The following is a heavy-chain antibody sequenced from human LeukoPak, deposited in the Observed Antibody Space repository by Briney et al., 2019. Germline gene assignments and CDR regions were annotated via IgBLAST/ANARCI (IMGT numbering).Heavy chain of an antibody. V-gene: IGHV1-18*01. D-gene: IGHD2-21*01. J-gene: IGHJ4*02. CDR2: ISAYNGNT. Sequence: ASVKVSCKASGYTFTSYGISWVRQAPGQGLEWMGWISAYNGNTYYAQKLQGRGTMTTDTSTSTAYMELRSLRSDDTAVYYCARDLAYCGGDCYLDLFDYWGQGTLVTVSS. CDR3: ARDLAYCGGDCYLDLFDY. CDR1: GYTFTSYG.